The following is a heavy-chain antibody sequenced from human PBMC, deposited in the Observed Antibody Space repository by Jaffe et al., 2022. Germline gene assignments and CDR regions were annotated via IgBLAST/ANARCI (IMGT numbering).Heavy chain of an antibody. V-gene: IGHV4-38-2*01. CDR3: ARSSSSGWPPDAFDI. CDR1: GYSISSGYY. J-gene: IGHJ3*02. D-gene: IGHD6-19*01. Sequence: QVQLQESGPGLVKPSETLSLTCAVSGYSISSGYYWGWIRQPPGKGLEWIGSIYHSGSTYYNPSLKSRVTISVDTSKNQFSLKLSSVTAADTAVYYCARSSSSGWPPDAFDIWGQGTMVTVSS. CDR2: IYHSGST.